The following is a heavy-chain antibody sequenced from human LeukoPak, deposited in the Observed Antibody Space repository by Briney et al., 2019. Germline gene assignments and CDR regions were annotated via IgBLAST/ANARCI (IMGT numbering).Heavy chain of an antibody. CDR1: RDSVSSNSAA. CDR3: ARSLDPNCGGDCYPVDWFDP. J-gene: IGHJ5*02. CDR2: TYYRSKWYN. D-gene: IGHD2-21*02. Sequence: SQALSLTCAISRDSVSSNSAAWNWIRQSPSRGLEWLGRTYYRSKWYNDYAVSVKSRITINPDTSKNQFPLQLTPVIPEDTAVYYCARSLDPNCGGDCYPVDWFDPWGQGTLVTVSS. V-gene: IGHV6-1*01.